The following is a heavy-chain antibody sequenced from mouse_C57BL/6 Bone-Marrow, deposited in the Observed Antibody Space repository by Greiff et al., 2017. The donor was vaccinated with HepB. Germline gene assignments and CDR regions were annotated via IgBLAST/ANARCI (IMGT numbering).Heavy chain of an antibody. V-gene: IGHV1-54*01. CDR3: ARSDYGSSYVTWFAY. Sequence: VQLQQSGAELVRPGTSVKVSCKASGYAFTNYLIEWVKQRPGQGLEWIGVINPGSGGTNYNEKFKGKATLTADKSSSTAYMQLSSLTSEDSAVYFCARSDYGSSYVTWFAYWGQGTLVTVSA. CDR2: INPGSGGT. CDR1: GYAFTNYL. J-gene: IGHJ3*01. D-gene: IGHD1-1*01.